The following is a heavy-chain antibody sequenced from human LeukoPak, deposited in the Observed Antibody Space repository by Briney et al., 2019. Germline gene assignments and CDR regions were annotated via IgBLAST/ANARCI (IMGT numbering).Heavy chain of an antibody. CDR1: GGSISSGGYS. J-gene: IGHJ5*02. D-gene: IGHD2-2*01. V-gene: IGHV4-30-2*01. CDR2: IYHSGST. Sequence: SETLSLTCAVSGGSISSGGYSWSWIRQPPGKGLEWIGYIYHSGSTYYNPSLKSRVTISVDRSKNQFSLKLSSVTAADTAVHYCAGSYCSSTSCFPVDPWGQGTLVTVSS. CDR3: AGSYCSSTSCFPVDP.